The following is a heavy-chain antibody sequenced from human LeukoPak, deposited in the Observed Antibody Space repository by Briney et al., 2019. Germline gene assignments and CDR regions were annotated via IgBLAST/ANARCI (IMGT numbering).Heavy chain of an antibody. CDR1: GYTFTSYG. J-gene: IGHJ4*02. D-gene: IGHD3-10*01. CDR2: ISAYNGNT. Sequence: ASVKVSCKASGYTFTSYGISWVRQAPGQGLEWMGWISAYNGNTNYAQKLQGRVTMTADTSTSTAYMELRSLRSDDTAVYYCARDMVRGVISSHGVWGQGTLVTVSS. V-gene: IGHV1-18*01. CDR3: ARDMVRGVISSHGV.